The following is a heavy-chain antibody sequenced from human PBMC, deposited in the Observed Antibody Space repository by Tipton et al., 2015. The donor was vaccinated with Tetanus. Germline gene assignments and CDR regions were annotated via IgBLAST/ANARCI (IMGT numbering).Heavy chain of an antibody. Sequence: TLSLTCTLSGGLITTGGYSWGWIRQTPAQGLEWIGYIYQTDSTYYNPSLRSRLTISISRSKNQFSLKLTSMTAADTAVYYCVRGRGLGAYSFGFEYWGQGVQVTVSS. CDR1: GGLITTGGYS. J-gene: IGHJ4*02. CDR2: IYQTDST. CDR3: VRGRGLGAYSFGFEY. V-gene: IGHV4-30-2*01. D-gene: IGHD5-18*01.